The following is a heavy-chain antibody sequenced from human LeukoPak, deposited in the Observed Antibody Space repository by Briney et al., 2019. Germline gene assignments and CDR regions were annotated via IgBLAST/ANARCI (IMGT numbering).Heavy chain of an antibody. D-gene: IGHD5-18*01. V-gene: IGHV3-53*01. CDR1: GFAVSANY. CDR2: IYSGGST. J-gene: IGHJ4*02. Sequence: PGGSLRLSCAASGFAVSANYMSWVRQAPGKGPEWVSVIYSGGSTYYADSVKGRFTISRDNSKNTLYLQMNSLRAEDTAVYYCACGYSYGHEDYWGQGTLVTVSS. CDR3: ACGYSYGHEDY.